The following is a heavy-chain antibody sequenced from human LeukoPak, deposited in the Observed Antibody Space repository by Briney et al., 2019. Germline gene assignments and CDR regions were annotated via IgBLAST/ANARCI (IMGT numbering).Heavy chain of an antibody. CDR2: VNQGGTQK. Sequence: GGSLRLSCAASGFNFSSQWMSWVRQAPGKGLEWVANVNQGGTQKYYVDSVKGRFTISRDNAENSLYLQMNSPRAEDTAVYYCAREHYFYYMDGWGKGTTVTVSS. CDR3: AREHYFYYMDG. J-gene: IGHJ6*03. V-gene: IGHV3-7*01. CDR1: GFNFSSQW.